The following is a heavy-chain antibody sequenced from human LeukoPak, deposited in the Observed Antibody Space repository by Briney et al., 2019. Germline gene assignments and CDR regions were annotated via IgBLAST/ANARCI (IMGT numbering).Heavy chain of an antibody. CDR2: MYYSGST. D-gene: IGHD1-26*01. CDR3: ARQERGRYDY. Sequence: SGTLSLTCTVSGVSISSYYWTWIRQPPGKGLQWIGYMYYSGSTKYSPSLESRVTISLDTSKNHFSLKVNSVTAADTAVYYCARQERGRYDYWGQGTLVTVSS. J-gene: IGHJ4*02. V-gene: IGHV4-59*08. CDR1: GVSISSYY.